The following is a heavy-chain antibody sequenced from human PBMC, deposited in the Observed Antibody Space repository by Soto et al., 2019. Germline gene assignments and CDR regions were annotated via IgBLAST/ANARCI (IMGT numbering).Heavy chain of an antibody. CDR1: GFTFSTYW. D-gene: IGHD3-16*01. V-gene: IGHV3-7*01. CDR2: INQDGSER. CDR3: VCGGNFFVY. Sequence: EVQLVESGGGLVQPGGSLRLPCAASGFTFSTYWMTWVRQPPGKALEGVASINQDGSERYYVYSVRGRFTISRDNAKNSLYLQMNSLRAEDTAVYYCVCGGNFFVYWGQGALVTVSP. J-gene: IGHJ4*02.